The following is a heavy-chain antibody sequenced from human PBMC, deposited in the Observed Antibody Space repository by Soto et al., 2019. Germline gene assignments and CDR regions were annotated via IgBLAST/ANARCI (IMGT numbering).Heavy chain of an antibody. Sequence: EVQLVESGGGLVQPGGSLRLSCAASGFTFSSYEMNWVRQAPGKGLEWVSYISSSGSTIYYADSVKGRFTISRHNAKNSLYLQKNSRRAEDKAVYYCAREDRGSSSARRYYYYYGMDVWGQGTTVTVSS. V-gene: IGHV3-48*03. D-gene: IGHD6-6*01. CDR3: AREDRGSSSARRYYYYYGMDV. CDR1: GFTFSSYE. CDR2: ISSSGSTI. J-gene: IGHJ6*02.